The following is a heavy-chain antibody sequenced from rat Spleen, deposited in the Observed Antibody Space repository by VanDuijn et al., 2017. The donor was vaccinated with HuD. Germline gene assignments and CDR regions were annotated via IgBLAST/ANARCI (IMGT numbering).Heavy chain of an antibody. Sequence: EVHLVESGGGLVQPGRSLKLSCAASGFTFSDYAMAWVRQAPKKGLEWVATSIYDRTITYYRYSVKGRFTISRDNAQSTLYLQMDSLRSEDTATYYCARQYYYTSYIYFDYWGQGVMVTVSS. J-gene: IGHJ2*01. CDR2: SIYDRTIT. CDR1: GFTFSDYA. V-gene: IGHV5-17*01. D-gene: IGHD1-2*01. CDR3: ARQYYYTSYIYFDY.